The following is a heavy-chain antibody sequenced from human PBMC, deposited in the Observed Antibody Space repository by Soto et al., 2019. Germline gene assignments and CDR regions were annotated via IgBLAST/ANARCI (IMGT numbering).Heavy chain of an antibody. V-gene: IGHV1-69*13. Sequence: SVKVSCKASGGTFSSYAISWVRQAPGQGLEWMGGIIPIFGTANYAQKFQGRVTITADESTSTAYMELSSLRSEDTAVYYCARDRGIAAAGTSAWFDPWGQGTLVTVSS. J-gene: IGHJ5*02. D-gene: IGHD6-13*01. CDR3: ARDRGIAAAGTSAWFDP. CDR2: IIPIFGTA. CDR1: GGTFSSYA.